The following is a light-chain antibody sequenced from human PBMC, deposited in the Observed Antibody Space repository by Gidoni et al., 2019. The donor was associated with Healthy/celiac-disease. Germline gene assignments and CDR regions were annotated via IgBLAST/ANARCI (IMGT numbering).Light chain of an antibody. CDR3: QQRSNWPGLT. Sequence: EIVLTQSPATLSLSPGKRATLSGRASQSVSSYLAWYQQTPGQAPRLLIYDASNRATGIPARFSGSGCGTDFTLTISSLEPEDFAVYYCQQRSNWPGLTFGGGTKVEIK. V-gene: IGKV3-11*01. J-gene: IGKJ4*01. CDR1: QSVSSY. CDR2: DAS.